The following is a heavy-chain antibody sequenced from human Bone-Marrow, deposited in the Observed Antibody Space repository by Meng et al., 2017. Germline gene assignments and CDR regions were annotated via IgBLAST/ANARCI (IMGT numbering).Heavy chain of an antibody. Sequence: QVQLQESGPGLVKPSQTLSLTCTVSGGSISSGDYYWNWIRQPPGKGPEWIGYIYHSGSTYYNPSLKSRVTISIDTSKNQFSLKLSSVTTADTAVYYCARVLCSNNNCYSSDYWGQGTLVTVSS. J-gene: IGHJ4*02. D-gene: IGHD2-2*01. CDR1: GGSISSGDYY. CDR2: IYHSGST. V-gene: IGHV4-30-4*01. CDR3: ARVLCSNNNCYSSDY.